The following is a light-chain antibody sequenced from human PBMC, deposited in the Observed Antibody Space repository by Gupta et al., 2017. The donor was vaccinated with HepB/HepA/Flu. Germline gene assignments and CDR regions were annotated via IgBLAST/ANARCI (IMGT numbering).Light chain of an antibody. CDR1: SPNLGSNT. J-gene: IGLJ2*01. CDR2: SNN. CDR3: AAWDDSLNGVV. V-gene: IGLV1-44*01. Sequence: QSVLTQPPSASGTPGQRVPISCSGSSPNLGSNTVNWYQQLPGTAPKLLIYSNNQRPPGVPDRFSGSKSGTSASLAISGLQSEDEADYYCAAWDDSLNGVVFGGGTKLTVL.